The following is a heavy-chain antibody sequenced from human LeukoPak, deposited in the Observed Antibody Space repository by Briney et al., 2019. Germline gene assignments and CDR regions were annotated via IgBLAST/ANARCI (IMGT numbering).Heavy chain of an antibody. CDR1: GGSISGYY. J-gene: IGHJ5*02. V-gene: IGHV4-59*01. D-gene: IGHD1-26*01. CDR3: ARDPSAFSGFYDP. Sequence: SETLSLTCTVSGGSISGYYWSWIRQSPGKGLEWIGYIYSSGSTNYKSSLKSRVTISEDTSKNQVSLKLRSVTAADTAVYYCARDPSAFSGFYDPWGQGTLVTVSS. CDR2: IYSSGST.